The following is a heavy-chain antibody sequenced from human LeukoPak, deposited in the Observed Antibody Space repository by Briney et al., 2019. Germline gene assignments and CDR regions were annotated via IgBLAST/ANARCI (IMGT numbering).Heavy chain of an antibody. J-gene: IGHJ4*02. V-gene: IGHV4-38-2*01. CDR1: GYSISSGYY. CDR3: ARGDIPDF. D-gene: IGHD2-21*01. CDR2: IFHSGKT. Sequence: SQTLSLTCGVSGYSISSGYYWGWIRQSPGRGLEWIGSIFHSGKTYYNLSLKSRVTISVDTSKNQFSLKLTSVTAADTAVYYCARGDIPDFWGQGTLVTVSS.